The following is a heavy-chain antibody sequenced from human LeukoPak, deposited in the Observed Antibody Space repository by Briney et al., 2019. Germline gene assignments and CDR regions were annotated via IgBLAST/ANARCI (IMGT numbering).Heavy chain of an antibody. Sequence: ASVKVSCKASGYTFTSYDINWVRQATGQGLEWMGWMNPNSGNTGYAQKFQGRVTMTRNTSISTAYMELSSLRSEDTAVYYCARGLDDYGDQDGNFDLWAVAPWSLSPQ. CDR3: ARGLDDYGDQDGNFDL. V-gene: IGHV1-8*01. D-gene: IGHD4-17*01. CDR1: GYTFTSYD. CDR2: MNPNSGNT. J-gene: IGHJ2*01.